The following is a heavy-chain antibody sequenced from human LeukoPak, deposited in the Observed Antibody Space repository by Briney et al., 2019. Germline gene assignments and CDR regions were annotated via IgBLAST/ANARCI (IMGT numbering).Heavy chain of an antibody. J-gene: IGHJ4*02. Sequence: GESLKISFKGSGYSFTSHWIGWVRQMPGKGLEWMEIIFPGDSDTRYSPSFQGQVTISADKSISTAYLQWSSLKASDTAMYYCARGGAGAATWLDYWGQGTPVTVSS. V-gene: IGHV5-51*01. D-gene: IGHD6-19*01. CDR2: IFPGDSDT. CDR1: GYSFTSHW. CDR3: ARGGAGAATWLDY.